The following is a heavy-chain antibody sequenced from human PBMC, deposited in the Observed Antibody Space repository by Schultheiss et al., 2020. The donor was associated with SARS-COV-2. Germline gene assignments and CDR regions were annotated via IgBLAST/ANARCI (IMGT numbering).Heavy chain of an antibody. J-gene: IGHJ5*02. CDR3: ARAAPRQDNWFDP. V-gene: IGHV4-4*02. CDR1: GGSISSSNW. CDR2: IYYSGST. D-gene: IGHD6-6*01. Sequence: SETLSLTCAVSGGSISSSNWWSWVRQPPGKGLEWIGYIYYSGSTNYNPSLKSRVTISLDTSKNQFSLKLSSVTAADTAVYYCARAAPRQDNWFDPWGQGTLVTVSS.